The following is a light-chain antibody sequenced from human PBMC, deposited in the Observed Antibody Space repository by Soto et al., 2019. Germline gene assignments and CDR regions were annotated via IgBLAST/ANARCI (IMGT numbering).Light chain of an antibody. Sequence: DIQMTQSPSSLSASVGDRVTITCRASQSISTSLNWYQLKPGKAPKLLIYAASSLQSGVPSRFSGSGSGTDFTLTISSLQPEDFATYYCQQSYITWTFGQGTKVDI. CDR2: AAS. CDR3: QQSYITWT. CDR1: QSISTS. V-gene: IGKV1-39*01. J-gene: IGKJ1*01.